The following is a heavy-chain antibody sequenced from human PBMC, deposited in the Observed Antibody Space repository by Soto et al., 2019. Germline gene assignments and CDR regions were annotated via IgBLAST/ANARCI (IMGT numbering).Heavy chain of an antibody. Sequence: QVQLQESGPGLVKLSETLSLMCTVSGGSISSYYWSWIRQPPGKGLEWIGYIYYSGSTNYNPSLKSRVTISVDTSKNQFSLKLSSVTAADTAVYYCARERRDGYKHYFDYWGQGTLVTVSS. CDR1: GGSISSYY. CDR3: ARERRDGYKHYFDY. J-gene: IGHJ4*02. CDR2: IYYSGST. D-gene: IGHD5-12*01. V-gene: IGHV4-59*01.